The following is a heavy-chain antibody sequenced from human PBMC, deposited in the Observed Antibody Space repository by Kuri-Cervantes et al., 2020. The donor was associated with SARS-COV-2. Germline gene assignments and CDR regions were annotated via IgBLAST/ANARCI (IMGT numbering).Heavy chain of an antibody. CDR2: IWNDGSNK. D-gene: IGHD6-6*01. J-gene: IGHJ6*02. V-gene: IGHV3-33*01. CDR1: GFTFSRYH. Sequence: GESLKISCAASGFTFSRYHMHWVRQAPGKGLEWVTVIWNDGSNKYYADSVKGRFTISRDNSKNTLYLQMNSLRAEDTAVYYCARDRGKIAARIYYYYGMDVWGQGTTVTVSS. CDR3: ARDRGKIAARIYYYYGMDV.